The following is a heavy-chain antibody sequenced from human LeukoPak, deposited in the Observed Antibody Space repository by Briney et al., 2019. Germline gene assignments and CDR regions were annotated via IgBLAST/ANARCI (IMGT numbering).Heavy chain of an antibody. CDR1: GGSISSSRYY. V-gene: IGHV4-39*01. D-gene: IGHD3-10*01. J-gene: IGHJ4*02. CDR3: AIDLTSGFDY. Sequence: MASETLSLTCTVSGGSISSSRYYWGWIRQPPGKGLEWIGSIYYSGSTYYNPSLKSRVTISVDTSKNQFSLKLSSVTAADTAVYYCAIDLTSGFDYWGQGTLVTVSS. CDR2: IYYSGST.